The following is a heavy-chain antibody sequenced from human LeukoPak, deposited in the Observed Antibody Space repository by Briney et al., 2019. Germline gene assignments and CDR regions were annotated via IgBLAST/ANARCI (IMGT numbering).Heavy chain of an antibody. D-gene: IGHD3-22*01. CDR3: ARDRGGLYYYDSGFDY. J-gene: IGHJ4*02. Sequence: PSETLSLTCTVSGGSISSGDYYWSWIRQPPGKGLEWIGYTYYSGSTYYNPSLKSRVTISVDTSKNQFSLKLSSVTAADTAVYYCARDRGGLYYYDSGFDYWGQGTLVTVSS. CDR2: TYYSGST. CDR1: GGSISSGDYY. V-gene: IGHV4-30-4*01.